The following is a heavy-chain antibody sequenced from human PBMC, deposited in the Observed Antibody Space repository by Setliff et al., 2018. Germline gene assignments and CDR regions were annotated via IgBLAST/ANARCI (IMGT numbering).Heavy chain of an antibody. CDR3: ARDRWEWFGEFEDDAFDI. CDR2: INSDGSST. V-gene: IGHV3-74*01. D-gene: IGHD3-10*01. CDR1: GFTFSSYW. J-gene: IGHJ3*02. Sequence: HPGGSLRLSCAASGFTFSSYWMHWVRQAPGKGLVWVSRINSDGSSTSYADSVKGRFTISRDNAKNTLYLQMNSLRAEDTAVYYCARDRWEWFGEFEDDAFDIWGQGTMVTVSS.